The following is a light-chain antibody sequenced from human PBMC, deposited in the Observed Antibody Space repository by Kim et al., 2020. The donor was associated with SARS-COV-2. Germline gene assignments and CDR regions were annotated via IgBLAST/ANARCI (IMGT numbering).Light chain of an antibody. CDR2: GAS. J-gene: IGKJ4*01. CDR1: QSVSSN. V-gene: IGKV3-15*01. CDR3: QQYSHWPLT. Sequence: EIVMTQSQATLSVSPGERATLSCRASQSVSSNLAWYQQKPGQAPRLLIYGASTRATGIPGRFSGSGSGTEFTLTISSLQSEDFAVYYCQQYSHWPLTFGGGTKLEI.